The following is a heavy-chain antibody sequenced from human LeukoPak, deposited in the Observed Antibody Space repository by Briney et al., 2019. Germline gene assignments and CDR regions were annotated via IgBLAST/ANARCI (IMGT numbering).Heavy chain of an antibody. CDR1: GYTFTSYG. V-gene: IGHV1-18*01. J-gene: IGHJ6*02. Sequence: ASVKVSCKASGYTFTSYGISWVRQAPGQGLEWMGWISAYNGNTNYAQRLQGRVTMTTDTSTSTAYMELRSLRSEDTAVYYCARGMTNYYYYGMDVWGQGTTVTVSS. CDR2: ISAYNGNT. CDR3: ARGMTNYYYYGMDV. D-gene: IGHD4-11*01.